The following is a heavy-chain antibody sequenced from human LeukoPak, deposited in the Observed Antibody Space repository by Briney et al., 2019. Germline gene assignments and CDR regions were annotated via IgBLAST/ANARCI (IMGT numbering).Heavy chain of an antibody. Sequence: SETLSLTCTVSGYSISSGYYWGWIRQPPGKGLEWIGEINHSGSTNYNPSLKSRVTISVDTSKNQFSLKLSSVTAADTAVYYCARTFRITIFGVVPPDDAFDIWGQGTMVTVSS. CDR3: ARTFRITIFGVVPPDDAFDI. V-gene: IGHV4-38-2*02. D-gene: IGHD3-3*01. CDR1: GYSISSGYY. J-gene: IGHJ3*02. CDR2: INHSGST.